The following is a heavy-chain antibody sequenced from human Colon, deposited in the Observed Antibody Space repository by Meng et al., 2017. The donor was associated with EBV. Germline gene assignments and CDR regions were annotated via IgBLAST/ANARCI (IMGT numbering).Heavy chain of an antibody. V-gene: IGHV4-31*03. CDR1: GGSVSSGGYY. D-gene: IGHD6-19*01. Sequence: QVQLRESGPGRGKPSQPLSLTCTVPGGSVSSGGYYWTWIRQHPGKGLEWFGHIYYSGSTFYNPSLKRRVIISIDTSKNQFSLNLRSVTAADTAVYYCARVSSGWDYFDYWGQGTLVTVSS. J-gene: IGHJ4*02. CDR2: IYYSGST. CDR3: ARVSSGWDYFDY.